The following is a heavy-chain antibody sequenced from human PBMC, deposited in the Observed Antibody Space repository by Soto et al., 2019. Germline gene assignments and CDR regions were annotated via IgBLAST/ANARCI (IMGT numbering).Heavy chain of an antibody. D-gene: IGHD2-2*01. CDR2: TYYRSKWYN. Sequence: KQSQTLSLTCAISGDSVSSNSAAWNWIRQSPSRGLEWLGRTYYRSKWYNDYAVSVKSRITINPDTSKNQFSLQLNSVTPEDTAVYYCARDPGVVVVPAAHGGHMDVWGQGTTVTVSS. J-gene: IGHJ6*02. CDR1: GDSVSSNSAA. V-gene: IGHV6-1*01. CDR3: ARDPGVVVVPAAHGGHMDV.